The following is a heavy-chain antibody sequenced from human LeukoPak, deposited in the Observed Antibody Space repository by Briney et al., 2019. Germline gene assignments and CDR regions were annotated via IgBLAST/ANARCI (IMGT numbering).Heavy chain of an antibody. D-gene: IGHD3-22*01. CDR3: ARDTSFGYSYDY. Sequence: GGSLRLSCAASGFTFSSYAMSWVCQAPGKGLEWVSVIYSGGSTYYADSVKGRFTISRDNSKNTLYLQMNSLRAEDTAVYYCARDTSFGYSYDYWGQGTLVTVSS. V-gene: IGHV3-66*01. CDR2: IYSGGST. CDR1: GFTFSSYA. J-gene: IGHJ4*02.